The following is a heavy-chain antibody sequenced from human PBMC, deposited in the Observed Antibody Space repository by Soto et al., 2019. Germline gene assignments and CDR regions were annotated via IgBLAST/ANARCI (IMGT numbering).Heavy chain of an antibody. CDR1: GYSFTNYW. Sequence: PGESLKISCKGSGYSFTNYWIGWVRQMPGKGLEWMGIIHPADSDTRYSPSFQGQVTISADRSISTAYLQWSSLRASDTAMYYCARTHLLIAADFDYSGLGTLVTVSS. J-gene: IGHJ4*02. D-gene: IGHD6-13*01. CDR2: IHPADSDT. CDR3: ARTHLLIAADFDY. V-gene: IGHV5-51*01.